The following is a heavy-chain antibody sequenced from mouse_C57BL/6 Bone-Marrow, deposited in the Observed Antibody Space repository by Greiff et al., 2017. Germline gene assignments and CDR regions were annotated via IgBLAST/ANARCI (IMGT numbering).Heavy chain of an antibody. CDR1: GFNIKDYY. V-gene: IGHV14-2*01. J-gene: IGHJ2*01. Sequence: EVQLQQSGAELVKPGASVKLSCTASGFNIKDYYMHWVKQRTEQGLEWIGRIDPEAGVTKYAPKFQGKATITADTSSNTAYLQLSSLTSEYTAVCYCACTFDYWGQGTTLTVSS. CDR3: ACTFDY. CDR2: IDPEAGVT.